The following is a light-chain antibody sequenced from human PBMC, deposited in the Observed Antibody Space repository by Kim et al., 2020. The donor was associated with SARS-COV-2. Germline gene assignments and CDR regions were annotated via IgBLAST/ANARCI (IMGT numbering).Light chain of an antibody. CDR1: AGAVTTTFY. CDR2: GTT. V-gene: IGLV7-43*01. Sequence: QAVVTQEPSLTVSPGGTVTLTCASSAGAVTTTFYSSWFQQKPGQAPRPLIFGTTNKHSWTPARFSGSLLGGKAALTLSGVQAEDEAEYYCLLFFGGSYVFGSGTKVTVL. J-gene: IGLJ1*01. CDR3: LLFFGGSYV.